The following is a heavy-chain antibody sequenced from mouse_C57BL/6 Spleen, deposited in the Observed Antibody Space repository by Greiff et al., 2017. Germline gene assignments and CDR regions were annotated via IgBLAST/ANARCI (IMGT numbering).Heavy chain of an antibody. CDR1: GYTFSSYW. J-gene: IGHJ2*01. Sequence: QVQLQQPGAELVKPGASVKLSCKASGYTFSSYWMYWVKQRPGQGLEWIGMINPNSGSTNYNEKFKSKATLTVDKSSSTSYMQLSSLTSEDSAVYYCARRRDSSWYFDYWGQGTTLTVSS. CDR3: ARRRDSSWYFDY. V-gene: IGHV1-64*01. CDR2: INPNSGST. D-gene: IGHD1-1*01.